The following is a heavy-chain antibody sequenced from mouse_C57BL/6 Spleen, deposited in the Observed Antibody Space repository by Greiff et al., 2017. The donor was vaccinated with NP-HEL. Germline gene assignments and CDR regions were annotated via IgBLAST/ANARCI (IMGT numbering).Heavy chain of an antibody. CDR3: ARGSYHYAMDY. CDR2: IYPGGGYT. Sequence: QVQLQQSGAELVRPGTSVKMSCKASGYTFTNYWIGWAKQRPGHGLEWIGDIYPGGGYTNYNEKFKGKATLTADKSSSTAYMQFSSLTSEDSAIYYCARGSYHYAMDYWGQGTSVTVSS. J-gene: IGHJ4*01. V-gene: IGHV1-63*01. CDR1: GYTFTNYW. D-gene: IGHD1-1*01.